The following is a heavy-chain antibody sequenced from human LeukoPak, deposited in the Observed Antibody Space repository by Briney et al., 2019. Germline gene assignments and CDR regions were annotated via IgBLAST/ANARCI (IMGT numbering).Heavy chain of an antibody. Sequence: SVKVSCKASGGTFSSYAISWVRQAPGQGLEWMGRIIPIFGTANYAQKFQGRVTITTDESTSTAYMELSSLRSEDTAVYYCARPRAAHTNDAFDIWGQGTMVTVSS. CDR2: IIPIFGTA. V-gene: IGHV1-69*05. D-gene: IGHD3-3*01. CDR1: GGTFSSYA. J-gene: IGHJ3*02. CDR3: ARPRAAHTNDAFDI.